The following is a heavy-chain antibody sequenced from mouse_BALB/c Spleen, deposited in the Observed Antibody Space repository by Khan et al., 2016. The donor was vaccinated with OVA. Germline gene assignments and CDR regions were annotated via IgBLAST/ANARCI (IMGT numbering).Heavy chain of an antibody. D-gene: IGHD1-1*01. V-gene: IGHV1-7*01. CDR3: ARRGLRWDFDY. CDR1: GYTFINYW. J-gene: IGHJ2*01. Sequence: QVQLQQSGAELAKPGASVKMSCKASGYTFINYWILWVKQRPGQGLEWIGYINPSTGYTEYNQNFKDKATLTEDKSSSTAYMQLSSRTSEDSAVYYCARRGLRWDFDYWGQGTTLTVSS. CDR2: INPSTGYT.